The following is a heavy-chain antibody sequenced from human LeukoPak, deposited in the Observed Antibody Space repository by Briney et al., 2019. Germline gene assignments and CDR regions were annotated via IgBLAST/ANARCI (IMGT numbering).Heavy chain of an antibody. Sequence: SETLSLICTVSGGSISSYYWSWIRQPPGKGLEWIAYISDIGSINYNPSLKSRVTISLDTSKNQFSLKLNSVTAADTAVYYCAGHHPRNTVDFWGQGTLVTVSS. V-gene: IGHV4-59*08. J-gene: IGHJ4*02. D-gene: IGHD2/OR15-2a*01. CDR1: GGSISSYY. CDR3: AGHHPRNTVDF. CDR2: ISDIGSI.